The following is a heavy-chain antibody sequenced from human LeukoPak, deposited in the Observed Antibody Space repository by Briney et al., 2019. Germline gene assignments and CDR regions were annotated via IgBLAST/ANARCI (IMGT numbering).Heavy chain of an antibody. V-gene: IGHV3-30*02. CDR1: GFTFSSYG. J-gene: IGHJ5*02. CDR2: IRYDGSNK. D-gene: IGHD2-2*01. CDR3: AKDLWGYQLSLGWFDP. Sequence: GGSLRLSCAASGFTFSSYGMHWVRQAPGKGLEWVAFIRYDGSNKYYADSVKGRFTISRDNSKNTLYLQMNSLRAENTAVYYCAKDLWGYQLSLGWFDPWGQGTLVTVSS.